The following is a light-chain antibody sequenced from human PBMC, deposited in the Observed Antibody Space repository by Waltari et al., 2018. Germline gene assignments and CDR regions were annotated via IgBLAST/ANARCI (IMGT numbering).Light chain of an antibody. J-gene: IGLJ2*01. CDR1: SGSIASSY. V-gene: IGLV6-57*04. CDR2: EDN. Sequence: NFMLTQPHSVSESPGKTVIISCTRSSGSIASSYVQWYQQRPGSAPATVIYEDNQRPSGVPDRFSGSIDTSSNSASLTISGLETEDEADYYCQSYDDYAHVIFGGGTKVTVL. CDR3: QSYDDYAHVI.